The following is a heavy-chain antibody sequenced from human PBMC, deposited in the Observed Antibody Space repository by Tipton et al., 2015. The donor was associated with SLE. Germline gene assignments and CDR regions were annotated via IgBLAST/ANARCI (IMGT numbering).Heavy chain of an antibody. D-gene: IGHD2-8*01. CDR1: GGSISGSPYY. CDR3: ARHDTNYGRNWFDP. J-gene: IGHJ5*02. CDR2: IYYSGST. Sequence: TLSLTCTVSGGSISGSPYYWGWIRQPPGKGLEWIATIYYSGSTYYKPSLKSRVTMSLDRAKNQFSLKLSSVTAADTAVYYCARHDTNYGRNWFDPWGQGTLVTVSS. V-gene: IGHV4-39*01.